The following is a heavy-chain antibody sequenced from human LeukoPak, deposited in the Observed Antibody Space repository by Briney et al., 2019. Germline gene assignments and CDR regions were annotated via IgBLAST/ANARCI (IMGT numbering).Heavy chain of an antibody. J-gene: IGHJ5*02. CDR2: IYPGDSDT. Sequence: KSGESLKISCKGSGYSFTSYWIGWVRQMPGKGLEWMGIIYPGDSDTRYSPSFQGQVTISADKSISTAYLQWSSLKASDTAMYYCARPTGLYCSGGSCYPWSWFDPWGQGTLVTVSS. V-gene: IGHV5-51*01. CDR1: GYSFTSYW. CDR3: ARPTGLYCSGGSCYPWSWFDP. D-gene: IGHD2-15*01.